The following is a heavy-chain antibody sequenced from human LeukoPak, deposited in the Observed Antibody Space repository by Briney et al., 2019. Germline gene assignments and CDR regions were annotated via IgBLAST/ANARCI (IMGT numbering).Heavy chain of an antibody. J-gene: IGHJ4*02. V-gene: IGHV4-39*01. Sequence: SETQSLTCAVSGGSISSNNWWGWIRQPPGKGLEWIGSIYYSGSTYYNPSLESRVTISVDTSKNQFSLKLSSVTAADTAVYYCARQPDTAMEYYFDYWGQGTLVTVSS. D-gene: IGHD5-18*01. CDR2: IYYSGST. CDR1: GGSISSNNW. CDR3: ARQPDTAMEYYFDY.